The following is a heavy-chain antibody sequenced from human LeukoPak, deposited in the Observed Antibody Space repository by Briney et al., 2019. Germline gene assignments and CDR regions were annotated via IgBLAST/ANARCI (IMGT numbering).Heavy chain of an antibody. CDR2: ISGSGGST. CDR1: GFAFSSYA. V-gene: IGHV3-23*01. Sequence: GGSLRLSCAASGFAFSSYAMSWVRQAPGKGLEWVSAISGSGGSTYYADSVKGRFTISRDNSKNTLYLQMNSLRAEDTAVYYCAKDPGYSSGWYYFDYWGQGTLVTVSS. D-gene: IGHD6-19*01. CDR3: AKDPGYSSGWYYFDY. J-gene: IGHJ4*02.